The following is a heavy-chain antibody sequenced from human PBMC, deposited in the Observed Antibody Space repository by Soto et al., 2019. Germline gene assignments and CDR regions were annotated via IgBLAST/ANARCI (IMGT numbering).Heavy chain of an antibody. CDR3: AKDLTAMVTRDY. V-gene: IGHV3-23*01. Sequence: EVQLLESGGGLVQPGGSLRLSCAASGFTFSSYAMSWVRQAPGKGLEWVSAISGSGGSTYYADSVKGRFTSSRDNSKNTLYLQMNSLRAEDTAVYYCAKDLTAMVTRDYWGQGTLVTVSS. D-gene: IGHD5-18*01. CDR2: ISGSGGST. J-gene: IGHJ4*02. CDR1: GFTFSSYA.